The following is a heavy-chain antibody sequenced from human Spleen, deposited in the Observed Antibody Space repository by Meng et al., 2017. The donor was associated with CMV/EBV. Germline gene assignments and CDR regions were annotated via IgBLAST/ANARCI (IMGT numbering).Heavy chain of an antibody. CDR3: AKGQFFYESGGYLILDS. J-gene: IGHJ4*02. CDR1: GFTFSSYA. V-gene: IGHV3-23*01. D-gene: IGHD3-22*01. Sequence: GGSLRLSCAASGFTFSSYAMSWVRQAPGKGLEWVSAISGSGGSTYYADSVKGRLTISRDNSKNTLYLRMDSLRAEDTAVYYCAKGQFFYESGGYLILDSWGQGALVTVSS. CDR2: ISGSGGST.